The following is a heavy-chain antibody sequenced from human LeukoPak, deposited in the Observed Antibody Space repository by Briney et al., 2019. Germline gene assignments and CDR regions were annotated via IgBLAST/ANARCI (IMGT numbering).Heavy chain of an antibody. CDR2: VNRNGDT. V-gene: IGHV4-34*01. CDR3: ARGLVVATISTYYYYGMDA. D-gene: IGHD5-12*01. J-gene: IGHJ6*02. CDR1: GGSFSGHY. Sequence: SETLSLTCSVSGGSFSGHYCSWIRQPPGKGLEWIGEVNRNGDTNYNTSLKSRVNISVDTSGTQFSLKLSSVTAADTAVYFCARGLVVATISTYYYYGMDAWGQGTTVTVSS.